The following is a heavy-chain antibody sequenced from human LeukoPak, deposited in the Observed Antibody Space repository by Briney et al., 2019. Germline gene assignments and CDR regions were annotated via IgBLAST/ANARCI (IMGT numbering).Heavy chain of an antibody. CDR1: GGSMSGFH. V-gene: IGHV4-59*01. CDR3: AREPHYYDSSGYPY. CDR2: MSHSGNN. Sequence: SETLSLTCTVSGGSMSGFHWSWIRQPPGKGLEWIGQMSHSGNNHYSPPLESRVSISIDTSKNQFSLRLSSVTAADTAVYYCAREPHYYDSSGYPYWGQGTLVTVSS. J-gene: IGHJ4*02. D-gene: IGHD3-22*01.